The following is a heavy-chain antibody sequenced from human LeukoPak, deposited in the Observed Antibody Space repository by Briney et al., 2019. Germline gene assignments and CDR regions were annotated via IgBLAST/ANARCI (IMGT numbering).Heavy chain of an antibody. CDR1: GGTFSSYA. V-gene: IGHV1-69*05. Sequence: GASVKVSCKASGGTFSSYAISWVRQAPGQGLEWMGRIIPIFGTANYAQKFQGRVTITTDESTSTAYMELSSLRSEDTAVYYCARGGGGQGTGFDYWGQGTLVTVSS. D-gene: IGHD1/OR15-1a*01. CDR3: ARGGGGQGTGFDY. J-gene: IGHJ4*02. CDR2: IIPIFGTA.